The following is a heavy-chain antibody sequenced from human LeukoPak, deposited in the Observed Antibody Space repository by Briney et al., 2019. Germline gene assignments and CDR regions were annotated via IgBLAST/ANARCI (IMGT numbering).Heavy chain of an antibody. D-gene: IGHD3-16*02. Sequence: PSETLSLTCTVSGGSISSSSYYWGWIRQPPGKVLEWIGSIYYSGSTYYNPSLKSRVTISVDTSKNQFSLKLSSVTAADTAVYYCARHQSYRHDYYYYYYMDVWGKGTTVTISS. CDR2: IYYSGST. V-gene: IGHV4-39*01. J-gene: IGHJ6*03. CDR1: GGSISSSSYY. CDR3: ARHQSYRHDYYYYYYMDV.